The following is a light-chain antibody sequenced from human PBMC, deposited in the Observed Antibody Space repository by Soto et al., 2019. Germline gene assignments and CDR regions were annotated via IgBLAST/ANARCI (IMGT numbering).Light chain of an antibody. J-gene: IGKJ1*01. CDR2: DSS. CDR1: QSISSW. Sequence: IQMTQSPSTLSASLGDRVTITCLASQSISSWLAWYQPKPGKAPKLLIYDSSSLESGVPSRFSGSGSGTEFTLTISRVQPEDFATYYCQQYETYLKTFGQGTKV. V-gene: IGKV1-5*01. CDR3: QQYETYLKT.